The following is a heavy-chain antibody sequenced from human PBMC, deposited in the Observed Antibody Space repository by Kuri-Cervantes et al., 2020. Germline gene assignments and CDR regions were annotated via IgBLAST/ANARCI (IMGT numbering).Heavy chain of an antibody. CDR1: GYTFTSYG. J-gene: IGHJ2*01. V-gene: IGHV1-18*01. CDR3: ARLDCGVDCYFLRRYFDL. D-gene: IGHD2-21*02. Sequence: ASVKVSCKASGYTFTSYGISWVRQAPGQGLEWMGWISAYNGNTNYAQKLQGRVTRTTDTSTSTAYMELRSLRSDDTAVFYCARLDCGVDCYFLRRYFDLWGRGTLVTVSS. CDR2: ISAYNGNT.